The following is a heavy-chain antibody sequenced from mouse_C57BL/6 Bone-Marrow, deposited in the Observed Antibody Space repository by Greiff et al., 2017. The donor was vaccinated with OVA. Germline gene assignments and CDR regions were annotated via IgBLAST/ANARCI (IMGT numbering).Heavy chain of an antibody. CDR2: IDPSDSYT. CDR3: AREALLRDWYFDV. Sequence: QVQLQQPGAELVKPGASVKLSCKASGYTFTSYWMQWVKQRPGQGLEWIGEIDPSDSYTNYNQKFKGKATLTVDTSSSTAYMQLSSLTSEDSAVYYCAREALLRDWYFDVGGTGTTVTVSS. D-gene: IGHD1-1*01. V-gene: IGHV1-50*01. J-gene: IGHJ1*03. CDR1: GYTFTSYW.